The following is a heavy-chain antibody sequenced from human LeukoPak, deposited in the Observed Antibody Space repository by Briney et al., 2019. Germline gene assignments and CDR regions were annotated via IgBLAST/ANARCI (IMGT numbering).Heavy chain of an antibody. CDR2: ISSGSSYIYST. Sequence: PGGSLRLSCAASRFTLSIYSTNGGPQAPEKGLECVSSISSGSSYIYSTYYADSVKGRFTISRDSTKNSLYLQINSLRADDTAVYYCARASSHYYFDSWGQGTLVTVSS. D-gene: IGHD6-6*01. CDR3: ARASSHYYFDS. J-gene: IGHJ4*02. CDR1: RFTLSIYS. V-gene: IGHV3-21*01.